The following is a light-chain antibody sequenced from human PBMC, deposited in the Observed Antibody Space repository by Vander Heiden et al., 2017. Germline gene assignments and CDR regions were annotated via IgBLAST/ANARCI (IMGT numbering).Light chain of an antibody. CDR2: AAS. Sequence: EIVLTQAPGTLSLSQGQRATLSCRASQSLSTNFLAWYQQKPGQAPRLLIYAASSRATGIPDRFSGSGSGTDFALTINRLEPEDSAVYYCQQYDSKPITFGQGTRLELK. V-gene: IGKV3-20*01. J-gene: IGKJ5*01. CDR1: QSLSTNF. CDR3: QQYDSKPIT.